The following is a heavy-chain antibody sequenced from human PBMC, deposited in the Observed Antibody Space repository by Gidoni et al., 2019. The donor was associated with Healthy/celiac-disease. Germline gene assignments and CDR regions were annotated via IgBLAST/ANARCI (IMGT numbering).Heavy chain of an antibody. J-gene: IGHJ4*02. D-gene: IGHD5-12*01. CDR1: GGSFSGYY. V-gene: IGHV4-34*01. CDR2: INHSGST. CDR3: AREGYSGPAYFDY. Sequence: QVQLQQWGAGLLKPSETLSLPCAVYGGSFSGYYWSWIRQPPGKGLEWIGEINHSGSTNYNPSLKSRVTISVDTSKNQFSLKLSSVTAADTAVYYCAREGYSGPAYFDYWGQGTLVTVSS.